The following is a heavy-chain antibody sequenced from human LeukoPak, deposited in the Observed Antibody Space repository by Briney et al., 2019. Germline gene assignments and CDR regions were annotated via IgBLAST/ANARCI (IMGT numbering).Heavy chain of an antibody. CDR1: GYTFTSYY. CDR2: INPNSGGT. Sequence: ASVKVSCKASGYTFTSYYMHWVRQAPGQGLEWMGWINPNSGGTNYAQKFQGRVTMTRDTSISTAYMELSRLRSDDTAVYYCARDSSGWYRGFPDYWGQGTLVTVSS. J-gene: IGHJ4*02. V-gene: IGHV1-2*02. CDR3: ARDSSGWYRGFPDY. D-gene: IGHD6-19*01.